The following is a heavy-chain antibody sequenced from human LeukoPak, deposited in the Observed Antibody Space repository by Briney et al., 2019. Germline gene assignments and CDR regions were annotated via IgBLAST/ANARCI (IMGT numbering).Heavy chain of an antibody. CDR1: GGSISRYY. V-gene: IGHV4-4*07. Sequence: PSETLSLTCTVPGGSISRYYWSWIRQPAGKGLEWIGRIYTSGSTNYNTSLKSRVTMSVDASKNQFSLKLSSVTAADTAVYYCARDRLVYCSSTSCMGGYYYYYMDVWGKGTTVTISS. J-gene: IGHJ6*03. CDR3: ARDRLVYCSSTSCMGGYYYYYMDV. CDR2: IYTSGST. D-gene: IGHD2-2*01.